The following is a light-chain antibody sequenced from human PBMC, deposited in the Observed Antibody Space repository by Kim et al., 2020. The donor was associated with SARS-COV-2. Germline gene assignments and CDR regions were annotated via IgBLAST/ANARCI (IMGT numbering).Light chain of an antibody. J-gene: IGKJ1*01. CDR3: QQYSSWPLT. CDR2: DTS. V-gene: IGKV3D-15*01. Sequence: PGERAYRSCMARQTVSSNCLAWYQQKPGQTPRLLIYDTSSGATGIPARFSGSGSGTEFTLTISTLQSEDFAVYYCQQYSSWPLTFGQGTKVDIK. CDR1: QTVSSN.